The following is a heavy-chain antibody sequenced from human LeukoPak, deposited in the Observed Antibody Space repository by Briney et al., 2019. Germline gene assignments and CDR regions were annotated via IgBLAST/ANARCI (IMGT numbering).Heavy chain of an antibody. CDR2: INPNSGAT. CDR3: AAGVNVWFGELYRLDY. J-gene: IGHJ4*02. D-gene: IGHD3-10*01. Sequence: ASVKVSCKASGYTFTGYYIHWVRQAPGQGLEWMAWINPNSGATNYAQKFQGRVTMTRDTSISTAYMELSSLRSEDTAVYYCAAGVNVWFGELYRLDYWGQGTLVTVSS. CDR1: GYTFTGYY. V-gene: IGHV1-2*02.